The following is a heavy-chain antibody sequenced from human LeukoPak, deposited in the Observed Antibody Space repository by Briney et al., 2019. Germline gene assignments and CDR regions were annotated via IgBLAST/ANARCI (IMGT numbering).Heavy chain of an antibody. J-gene: IGHJ4*02. CDR1: GYTFTGYY. CDR2: INPNSGGT. CDR3: ARDPGYYYDSSGYYYVD. Sequence: ASVKVSCKASGYTFTGYYMHWVRQAPGQGLEWMGWINPNSGGTNYAQKFQGRVTMTRDTSISTAYMELSRLRSDDTAVYYCARDPGYYYDSSGYYYVDWGQGTLVTVSS. D-gene: IGHD3-22*01. V-gene: IGHV1-2*02.